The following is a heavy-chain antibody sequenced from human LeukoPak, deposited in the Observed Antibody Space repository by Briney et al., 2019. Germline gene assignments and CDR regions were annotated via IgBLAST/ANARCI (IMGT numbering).Heavy chain of an antibody. D-gene: IGHD5-18*01. CDR3: ARYSYGHRWFDP. CDR1: GGSISSYY. J-gene: IGHJ5*02. V-gene: IGHV4-59*08. CDR2: IYCSGST. Sequence: SETLSLTCTVSGGSISSYYWSWIRQPPGKGLEWIGYIYCSGSTKYNPSLKSRVTVSVDTSKNQFSLNLSSVTAADTAVYYCARYSYGHRWFDPWGQGTLVTVSS.